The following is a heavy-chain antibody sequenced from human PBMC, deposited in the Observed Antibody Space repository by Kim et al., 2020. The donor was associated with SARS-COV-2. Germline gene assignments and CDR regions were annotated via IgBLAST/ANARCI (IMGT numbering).Heavy chain of an antibody. CDR2: IYPGDSDT. J-gene: IGHJ4*02. CDR1: GYSFTSYW. Sequence: GESLKISCKGSGYSFTSYWIGWVRQMPGKGLEWMGIIYPGDSDTRYSPSFQGQVTISADKSISTAYLQWSSLKASDTAMYYCARQPDGTPGGDVIYYFDYWGQGTLVTVSS. D-gene: IGHD1-26*01. CDR3: ARQPDGTPGGDVIYYFDY. V-gene: IGHV5-51*01.